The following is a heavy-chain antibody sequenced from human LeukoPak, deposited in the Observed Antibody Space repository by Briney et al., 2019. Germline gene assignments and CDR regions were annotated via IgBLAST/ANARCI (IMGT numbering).Heavy chain of an antibody. V-gene: IGHV3-48*04. D-gene: IGHD6-6*01. Sequence: GGSLRLSCAASFTFSSYSFNWVRQAPGKGLEWVSYISSDSNAIYYADSVKGRFTISRDNAKNSLYLQMNSLRAEDTAVYYCAREAPYSSSSSWFDPWGQGTLVTVSS. CDR1: FTFSSYS. J-gene: IGHJ5*02. CDR3: AREAPYSSSSSWFDP. CDR2: ISSDSNAI.